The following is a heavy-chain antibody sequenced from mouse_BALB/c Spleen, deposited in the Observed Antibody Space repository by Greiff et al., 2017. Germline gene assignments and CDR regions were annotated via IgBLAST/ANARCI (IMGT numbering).Heavy chain of an antibody. Sequence: EVKVVESGGGLVKPGGSLKLSCAASGFTFSSYAMSWVRQTPEKRLEWVASISSGGSTYYPDSVKGRFTISRDNARNILYLQMSSLRSEDTAMYYCARGLTTTGAMDYWGQGTSVTVSS. CDR3: ARGLTTTGAMDY. J-gene: IGHJ4*01. D-gene: IGHD2-12*01. CDR2: ISSGGST. V-gene: IGHV5-6-5*01. CDR1: GFTFSSYA.